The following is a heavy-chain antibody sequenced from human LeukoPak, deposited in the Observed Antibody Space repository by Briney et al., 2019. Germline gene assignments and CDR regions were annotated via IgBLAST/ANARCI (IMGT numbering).Heavy chain of an antibody. CDR1: GFTFSSYS. D-gene: IGHD3-3*01. V-gene: IGHV3-21*01. CDR3: ARCGRRYYDLDWFDP. CDR2: ISSSNSYI. J-gene: IGHJ5*02. Sequence: PGGSLRLSCAASGFTFSSYSMNWVRQAPGKGLEWVSSISSSNSYIYYADSVKGRFTISRDNAKNSLYLQMNSLRAEDTAVYYCARCGRRYYDLDWFDPWGQGTLVTVSS.